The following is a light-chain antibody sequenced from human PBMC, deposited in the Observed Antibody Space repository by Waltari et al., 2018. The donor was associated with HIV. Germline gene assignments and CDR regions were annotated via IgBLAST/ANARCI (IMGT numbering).Light chain of an antibody. Sequence: SYELTQPPSLSVFPGQTAWITCSGDALSKKFVFWYQQEPGQAPALVIYKDTERPSEIPERFSGSSSGTTVTLTISGVQAEDEADYYCQSVDSTDTLEVFGGGTKLTVL. J-gene: IGLJ3*02. V-gene: IGLV3-25*03. CDR2: KDT. CDR1: ALSKKF. CDR3: QSVDSTDTLEV.